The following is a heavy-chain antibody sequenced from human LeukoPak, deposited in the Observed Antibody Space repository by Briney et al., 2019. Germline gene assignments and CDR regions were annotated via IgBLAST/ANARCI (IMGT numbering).Heavy chain of an antibody. V-gene: IGHV3-9*01. CDR1: GFTFDNYA. Sequence: GRSLRLSCAASGFTFDNYAIHWVRQAPGKGLEWVSGISWNSSSIGYADAVKGRFTISRDNAKSSLNLQMNSLRAEDTALYYCAKASGYTSGWYSADFDYWGQGTLVTVSS. J-gene: IGHJ4*02. CDR2: ISWNSSSI. CDR3: AKASGYTSGWYSADFDY. D-gene: IGHD6-19*01.